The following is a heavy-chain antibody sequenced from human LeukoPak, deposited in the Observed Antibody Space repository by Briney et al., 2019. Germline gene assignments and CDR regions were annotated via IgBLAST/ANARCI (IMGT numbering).Heavy chain of an antibody. D-gene: IGHD3/OR15-3a*01. CDR2: INTNTGNP. CDR3: ARHPLTGVGLDYYFDY. V-gene: IGHV7-4-1*02. CDR1: GYTFTSYA. J-gene: IGHJ4*02. Sequence: ASVKVSCKASGYTFTSYAMNWVRQAPGQGLEWMGWINTNTGNPTYAQGFTGRFVFSLDTSVSTAYLQISSLKAEDTAVYYCARHPLTGVGLDYYFDYWGQGTLVTVSS.